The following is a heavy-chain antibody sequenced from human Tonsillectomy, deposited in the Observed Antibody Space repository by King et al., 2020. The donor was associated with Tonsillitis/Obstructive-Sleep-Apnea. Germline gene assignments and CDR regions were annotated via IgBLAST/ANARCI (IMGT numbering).Heavy chain of an antibody. CDR2: IDHSGST. Sequence: VQLQQWGTELLKPSETLSLTCAVYGGSFSGYYWSWIRQPPGKGLEWIGEIDHSGSTNYNPSLKSRVTISVDTSKNQLSLKLSSVTAADTAVYYCAREITTDAFDIWGQGTMVTVSS. J-gene: IGHJ3*02. CDR1: GGSFSGYY. V-gene: IGHV4-34*01. CDR3: AREITTDAFDI. D-gene: IGHD3-3*01.